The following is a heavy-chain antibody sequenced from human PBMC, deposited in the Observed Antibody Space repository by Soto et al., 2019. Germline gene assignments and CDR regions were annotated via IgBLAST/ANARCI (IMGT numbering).Heavy chain of an antibody. CDR1: GFTFSSYG. V-gene: IGHV3-33*01. Sequence: GGSLRLSCAASGFTFSSYGMHWVRQAPGKGLEWVAVIWYDGSNKYYADSVKGRFTISRDNSKNTLYLQMNSLRAEDTAVYYCAREGYCSGGSCYSREDWGQGTLVTVSS. D-gene: IGHD2-15*01. CDR2: IWYDGSNK. J-gene: IGHJ4*02. CDR3: AREGYCSGGSCYSRED.